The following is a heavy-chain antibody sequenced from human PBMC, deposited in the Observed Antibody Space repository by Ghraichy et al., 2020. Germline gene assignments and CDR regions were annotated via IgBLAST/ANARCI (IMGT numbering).Heavy chain of an antibody. Sequence: SVKVSCKASGYTFTSYGISWVRQAPGQGLEWMGWISAYNGNTNYAQKLQGRVTMTTDTSTSTAYMELRSLRSDDTAVYYCARTGGDPSDYYYYGMDVWGQGTTVTVSS. V-gene: IGHV1-18*01. D-gene: IGHD4-17*01. CDR3: ARTGGDPSDYYYYGMDV. J-gene: IGHJ6*02. CDR1: GYTFTSYG. CDR2: ISAYNGNT.